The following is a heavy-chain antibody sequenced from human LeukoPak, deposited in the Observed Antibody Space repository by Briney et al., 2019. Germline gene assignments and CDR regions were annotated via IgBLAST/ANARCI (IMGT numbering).Heavy chain of an antibody. V-gene: IGHV4-39*07. CDR2: IYYSGST. CDR3: ARDSSPYGSGSYMV. CDR1: GGSISSSSYY. J-gene: IGHJ4*02. Sequence: PSETLSLTCTVSGGSISSSSYYWGWIRQPPGKGLEWIGSIYYSGSTYYNPSLKSRVTISVDTSKNQFSLKLSSVTAADTAVYYCARDSSPYGSGSYMVWGQGTLVTVSS. D-gene: IGHD3-10*01.